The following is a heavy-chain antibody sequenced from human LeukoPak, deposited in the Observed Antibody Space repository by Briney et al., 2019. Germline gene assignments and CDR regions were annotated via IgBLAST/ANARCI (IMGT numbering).Heavy chain of an antibody. CDR1: GGSFSGYY. Sequence: PSDTLSLTCAVYGGSFSGYYWSWIRQPPGKGLEWSGEINHSGSTNYNPSLKSRVTISVDTSKNQFSLKLSSVTAADTAVYYCARSALRYNWKGTGFDPGGQGTVVSVS. CDR2: INHSGST. D-gene: IGHD1-20*01. J-gene: IGHJ5*02. CDR3: ARSALRYNWKGTGFDP. V-gene: IGHV4-34*01.